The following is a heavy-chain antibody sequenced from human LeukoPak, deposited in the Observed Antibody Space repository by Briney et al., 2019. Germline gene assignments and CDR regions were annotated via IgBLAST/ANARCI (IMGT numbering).Heavy chain of an antibody. J-gene: IGHJ6*03. CDR2: IHSSGSA. CDR1: GDSLSSYY. D-gene: IGHD3-3*01. CDR3: ARHGVDVTTIPDYSYYYMDV. Sequence: SETLSLTCAVSGDSLSSYYWSWIRQPPGKGLEWIAYIHSSGSADYNPSLKSRVTISVDTSKNQVSLKLNSVTAADTAVYYCARHGVDVTTIPDYSYYYMDVWGKGTTVTVSS. V-gene: IGHV4-4*09.